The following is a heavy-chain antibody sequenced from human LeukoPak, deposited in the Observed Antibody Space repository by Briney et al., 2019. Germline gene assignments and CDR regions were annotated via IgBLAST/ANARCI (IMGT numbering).Heavy chain of an antibody. D-gene: IGHD6-6*01. CDR3: ARGSRIAARRKGFDY. CDR1: GGSFSGYY. V-gene: IGHV4-34*01. Sequence: PSETLSLTCAVYGGSFSGYYWSWIRQPPGKGLEWIGEINHSGSTNYNPSLKSRVTISVDTSKNQFSLKLSSVTAADTAVYYSARGSRIAARRKGFDYWGQGTLVTVSS. CDR2: INHSGST. J-gene: IGHJ4*02.